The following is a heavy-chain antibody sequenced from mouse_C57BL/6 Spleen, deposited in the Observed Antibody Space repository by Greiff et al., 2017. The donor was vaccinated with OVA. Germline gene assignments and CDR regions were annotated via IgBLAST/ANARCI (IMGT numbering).Heavy chain of an antibody. CDR1: GFSLTSYG. CDR2: IWSGGST. Sequence: VQLVESGPGLVQPSQSLSITCTVSGFSLTSYGVHWVRQSPGKGLEWLGVIWSGGSTDYNAAFISRLSISKDNSKSQVFYKMNSLQADDTAIYYCARNEDYDGFAYWGQGTLVTVSA. V-gene: IGHV2-2*01. J-gene: IGHJ3*01. CDR3: ARNEDYDGFAY. D-gene: IGHD2-4*01.